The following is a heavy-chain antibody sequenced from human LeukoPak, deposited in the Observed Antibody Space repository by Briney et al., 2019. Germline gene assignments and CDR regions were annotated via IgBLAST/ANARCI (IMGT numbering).Heavy chain of an antibody. J-gene: IGHJ4*02. D-gene: IGHD5-12*01. Sequence: GGSLRLSCVASGFSFNNCAVNWVRQAPGKGLEWVSLIIGSSGSTFYADSVKGRFTISRDKSKNTLYLQMNSLRAEDTAVYYSAKGAYDYIEIAYFDYWGQGSLVTVSS. CDR3: AKGAYDYIEIAYFDY. CDR1: GFSFNNCA. CDR2: IIGSSGST. V-gene: IGHV3-23*01.